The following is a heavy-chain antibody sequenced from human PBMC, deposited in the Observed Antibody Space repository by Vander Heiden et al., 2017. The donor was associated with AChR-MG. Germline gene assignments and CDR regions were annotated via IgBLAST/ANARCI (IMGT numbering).Heavy chain of an antibody. CDR2: IYSGGST. J-gene: IGHJ5*02. D-gene: IGHD4-17*01. V-gene: IGHV3-53*02. CDR3: AREVDYGGNSGWFDP. CDR1: GFTVSSND. Sequence: EVQLVETGGGLIQPGGSLSLSCAASGFTVSSNDMSWVRQAPGKGLEWVSVIYSGGSTYYADSVKGRFTITRDNSKNTLYLQMNSLRAEDTAVYYCAREVDYGGNSGWFDPWGQGTLVTVSS.